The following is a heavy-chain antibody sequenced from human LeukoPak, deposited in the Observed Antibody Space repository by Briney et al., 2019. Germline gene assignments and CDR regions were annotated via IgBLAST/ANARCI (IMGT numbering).Heavy chain of an antibody. D-gene: IGHD3-22*01. Sequence: ASVTVSCKTSGYTFTNYGISWVRQAPGQGLEWMGWISGYNGYTNYAQKLQGRVTMTTDTSTSTAYMELRSLGSDDTAVYYCARMMTPRHYYDRSGYYYGAFDIWGQGTMVTVSS. CDR3: ARMMTPRHYYDRSGYYYGAFDI. V-gene: IGHV1-18*01. J-gene: IGHJ3*02. CDR2: ISGYNGYT. CDR1: GYTFTNYG.